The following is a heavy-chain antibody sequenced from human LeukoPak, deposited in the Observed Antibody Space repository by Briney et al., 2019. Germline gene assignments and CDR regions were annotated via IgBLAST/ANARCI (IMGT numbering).Heavy chain of an antibody. CDR1: GFTVSSNY. CDR2: IYSGGST. D-gene: IGHD2-15*01. Sequence: PGGSLRLSCAASGFTVSSNYMSWVRQAPGKGLEWVSVIYSGGSTYYADSVKGRFTISRDNSKNTLYLQMNSLRAEDTAVYYCARDLGDIVVVVAAIAMSPFDYWGQGTLVTVSS. CDR3: ARDLGDIVVVVAAIAMSPFDY. J-gene: IGHJ4*02. V-gene: IGHV3-66*01.